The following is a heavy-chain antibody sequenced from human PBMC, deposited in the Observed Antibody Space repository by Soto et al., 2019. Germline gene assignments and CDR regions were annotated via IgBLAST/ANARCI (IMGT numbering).Heavy chain of an antibody. CDR2: IYYSGST. V-gene: IGHV4-39*01. CDR3: ARGRTSGTLFDY. CDR1: GGSISSSSYY. D-gene: IGHD2-2*01. J-gene: IGHJ4*02. Sequence: SETLSLTCTVSGGSISSSSYYWGWIRQPPGKGLEWIGSIYYSGSTYYNPSLKSRVTISVDASKNQFSLKLSSVTAADTAVYYCARGRTSGTLFDYWGQGTLVTVSS.